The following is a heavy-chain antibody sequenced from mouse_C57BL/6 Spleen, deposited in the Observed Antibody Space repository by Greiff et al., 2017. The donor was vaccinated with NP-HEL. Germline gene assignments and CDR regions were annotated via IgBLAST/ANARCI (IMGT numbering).Heavy chain of an antibody. CDR1: GYSITSGYD. CDR3: ASDGSSFYWYFDV. J-gene: IGHJ1*03. D-gene: IGHD1-1*01. CDR2: ISYSGST. V-gene: IGHV3-1*01. Sequence: EVQLQESGPGMVKPSQSLSLTCTVTGYSITSGYDWHWIRHFPGNKLEWMGYISYSGSTNYNPSLKSRISITHDTSKNHFFLKLNSVTTEDTATYYCASDGSSFYWYFDVWGTGTTVTVSS.